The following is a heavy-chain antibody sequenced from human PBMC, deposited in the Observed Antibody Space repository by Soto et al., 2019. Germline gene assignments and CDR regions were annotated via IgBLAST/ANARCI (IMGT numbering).Heavy chain of an antibody. D-gene: IGHD3-10*01. Sequence: GGSLRLSCAASGFTFSSYEMNWVRQAPGKGLEWVSYISSSGSTIYYADSVKGRFTISRDNAKNSLYLQMNSLRAEDTAVYYCARDYGSGSYYNGYYYYGMDVWGQGPTVTVSS. CDR3: ARDYGSGSYYNGYYYYGMDV. CDR2: ISSSGSTI. J-gene: IGHJ6*02. V-gene: IGHV3-48*03. CDR1: GFTFSSYE.